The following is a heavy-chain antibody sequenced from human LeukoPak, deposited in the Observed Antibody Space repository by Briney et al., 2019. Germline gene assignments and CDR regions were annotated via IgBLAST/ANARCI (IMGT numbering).Heavy chain of an antibody. CDR2: ISGSGSST. J-gene: IGHJ4*02. V-gene: IGHV3-23*01. Sequence: GGSLRLSCAASGFTFSSYAMSWVRQAPGKGLEWVSSISGSGSSTYYADSVKGRFTISRDNSKNTLYLQMNSLRAEDTAVYYCAKDSGEQQPDDYFDYWGRGTLVTVSS. D-gene: IGHD6-13*01. CDR1: GFTFSSYA. CDR3: AKDSGEQQPDDYFDY.